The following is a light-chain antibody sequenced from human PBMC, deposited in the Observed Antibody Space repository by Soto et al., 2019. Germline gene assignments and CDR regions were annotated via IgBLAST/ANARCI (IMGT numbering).Light chain of an antibody. J-gene: IGLJ1*01. CDR1: SSDVGAYNS. CDR2: DVS. V-gene: IGLV2-14*03. CDR3: SSYTSSSTYV. Sequence: QSVLTQPASVSGSPGQSIAISCTGTSSDVGAYNSVSWYQQHPGRAPKLMIHDVSNRPSGVSNRFSGSKSGNTASLTISGLQAEEEADYYCSSYTSSSTYVFGTGTKVTVL.